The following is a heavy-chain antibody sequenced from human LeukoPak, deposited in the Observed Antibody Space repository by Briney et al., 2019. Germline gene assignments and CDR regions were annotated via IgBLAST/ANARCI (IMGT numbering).Heavy chain of an antibody. Sequence: GGSLRLSCAASGFTFSSYEMNGVRQAPGKGLEWVSYITSSGSTMYYADSVRGRFTISRDNAKNSLYLQMNSLRDEDTAVYYCARASRSGYDNWGQGTLVTVSS. V-gene: IGHV3-48*03. D-gene: IGHD3-22*01. CDR2: ITSSGSTM. CDR1: GFTFSSYE. CDR3: ARASRSGYDN. J-gene: IGHJ4*02.